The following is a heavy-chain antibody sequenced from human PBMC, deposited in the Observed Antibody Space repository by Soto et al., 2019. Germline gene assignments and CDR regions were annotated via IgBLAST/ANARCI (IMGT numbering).Heavy chain of an antibody. Sequence: SATLSLTCTVSGRSISSYYWSWVRQPPGKGLEWLGYIYYSGSTNYNPSLKSRVTISVDTSKNQFSLKLSSVTAADTAVYCCARDRYSSRSKNWFDPRGQGNIVTVSS. D-gene: IGHD6-13*01. CDR1: GRSISSYY. CDR3: ARDRYSSRSKNWFDP. CDR2: IYYSGST. V-gene: IGHV4-59*01. J-gene: IGHJ5*02.